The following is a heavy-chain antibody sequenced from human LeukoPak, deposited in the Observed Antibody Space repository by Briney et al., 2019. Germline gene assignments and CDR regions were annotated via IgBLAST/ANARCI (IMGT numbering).Heavy chain of an antibody. Sequence: PGGSLRLSCAASGLIFSGFGMHWVRQAPGKGLEWVAFMPYDGSNKYYADSVKGRFTISRDNSKNTLYLQMNSLRPADTAVYGKKPRTYNDYGGGSWGQGTLVIVSS. CDR2: MPYDGSNK. D-gene: IGHD4/OR15-4a*01. J-gene: IGHJ5*02. CDR3: KPRTYNDYGGGS. V-gene: IGHV3-30*02. CDR1: GLIFSGFG.